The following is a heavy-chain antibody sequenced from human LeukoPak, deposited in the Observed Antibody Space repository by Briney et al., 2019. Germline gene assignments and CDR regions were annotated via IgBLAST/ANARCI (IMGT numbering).Heavy chain of an antibody. CDR2: IIPIFGTA. D-gene: IGHD2-2*01. CDR3: ATPWGSTSSSWFDP. V-gene: IGHV1-69*05. J-gene: IGHJ5*02. CDR1: GGTFSSYA. Sequence: SVTVSCKASGGTFSSYAISWVRQAPGQGLEWMGGIIPIFGTANYAQKLQGRVTMTRNTSISTAYMELNSLRSEDTAVYYCATPWGSTSSSWFDPWGQGTLVTVSS.